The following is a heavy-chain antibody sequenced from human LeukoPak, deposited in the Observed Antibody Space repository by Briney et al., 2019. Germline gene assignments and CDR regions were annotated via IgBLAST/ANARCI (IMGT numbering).Heavy chain of an antibody. CDR1: GGTFSSYA. V-gene: IGHV1-69*05. D-gene: IGHD6-19*01. CDR3: AREAVAGTPYFDY. Sequence: SVKVSCKASGGTFSSYAISWVRQAPGQGLEWMGGIIPIFGTANYAQKFQGRVTMTRDMSTSTVYMELSSLRSEDTAVYYCAREAVAGTPYFDYWGQGTLVTVSS. CDR2: IIPIFGTA. J-gene: IGHJ4*02.